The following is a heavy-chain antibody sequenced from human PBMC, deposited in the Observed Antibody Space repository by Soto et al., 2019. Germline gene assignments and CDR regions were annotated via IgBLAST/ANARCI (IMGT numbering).Heavy chain of an antibody. J-gene: IGHJ6*02. V-gene: IGHV3-53*01. CDR2: MYSGGST. Sequence: GGSLRLSCAASEFTVSSNYMNWVRQAPGKGLECVSTMYSGGSTYYADSVKGRFTISRDNSKNTLYLQMNNLRAEDTAVYYCAGRVGATNYGMDVWGQGTTVTSP. CDR3: AGRVGATNYGMDV. CDR1: EFTVSSNY. D-gene: IGHD1-26*01.